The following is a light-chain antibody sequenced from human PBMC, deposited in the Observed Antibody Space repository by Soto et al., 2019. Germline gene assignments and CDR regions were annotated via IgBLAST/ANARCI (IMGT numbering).Light chain of an antibody. CDR1: QSVRAN. J-gene: IGKJ4*01. CDR2: GAS. CDR3: QQREDWPRA. V-gene: IGKV3-15*01. Sequence: EIVMTQSPATLSVSPGERATVSCRASQSVRANVAWYQQKPGQAPRLLIYGASTRATGVPARFSGSGSGTEFTLTISSLQSEDFALYYCQQREDWPRAFGGGTKVEFK.